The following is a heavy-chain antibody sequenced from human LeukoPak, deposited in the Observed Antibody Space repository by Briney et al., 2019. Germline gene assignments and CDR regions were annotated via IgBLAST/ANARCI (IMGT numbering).Heavy chain of an antibody. CDR1: GYTFTSYG. CDR3: ARGRDSSGYYLAHYGMDV. CDR2: ISAYNGNT. V-gene: IGHV1-18*01. D-gene: IGHD3-22*01. Sequence: GASVKVSCKASGYTFTSYGISWVRQAPGQGLEWMGWISAYNGNTNYAQKLQGRVTMTTDTSTSTAYMELRSLRSDDTDVYYCARGRDSSGYYLAHYGMDVWGQGTTVTVSS. J-gene: IGHJ6*02.